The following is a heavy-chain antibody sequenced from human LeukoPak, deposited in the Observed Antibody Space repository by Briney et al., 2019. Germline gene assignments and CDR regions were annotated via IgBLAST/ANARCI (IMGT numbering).Heavy chain of an antibody. Sequence: QTGGSLRLSCAASGFTLSRHWMYWVRQAPGKGLEWVANISPDGSATYYVDSVKGRFTISRDNAQNSLYLQMNSLRAEDTAVYHCTRIIVEVIGVSDYCDYWGQGTLVTVSS. CDR3: TRIIVEVIGVSDYCDY. V-gene: IGHV3-7*05. CDR2: ISPDGSAT. J-gene: IGHJ4*02. D-gene: IGHD2-21*01. CDR1: GFTLSRHW.